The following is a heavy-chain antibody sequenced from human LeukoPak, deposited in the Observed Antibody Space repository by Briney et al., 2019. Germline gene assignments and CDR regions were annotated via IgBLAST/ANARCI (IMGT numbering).Heavy chain of an antibody. CDR2: IYHSRST. J-gene: IGHJ4*02. CDR1: GYSISSGYY. CDR3: ARDVYNPPDC. V-gene: IGHV4-38-2*02. D-gene: IGHD1-1*01. Sequence: SETLSLTCAVSGYSISSGYYWGWIRQPPGKGLEWIGSIYHSRSTYYNPSLKSRVTISVDTSKNQFSLKLSSVTAADTAVYYCARDVYNPPDCWGQGTLVTVSS.